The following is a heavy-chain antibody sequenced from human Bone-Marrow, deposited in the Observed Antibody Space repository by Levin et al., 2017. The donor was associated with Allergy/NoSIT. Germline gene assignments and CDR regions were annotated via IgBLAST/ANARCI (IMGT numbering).Heavy chain of an antibody. J-gene: IGHJ6*02. CDR2: ISAYNGNT. V-gene: IGHV1-18*01. D-gene: IGHD2-2*02. CDR3: ARVGPIVVVPAAIRVRYYYGMDV. CDR1: GYTFTSYG. Sequence: GESLKISFKASGYTFTSYGISWVRQAPGQGLEWMGWISAYNGNTNYAQKLQGRVTMTTDTSTSTAYMELRSLRSDDTAVYYCARVGPIVVVPAAIRVRYYYGMDVWGQGTTVTVSS.